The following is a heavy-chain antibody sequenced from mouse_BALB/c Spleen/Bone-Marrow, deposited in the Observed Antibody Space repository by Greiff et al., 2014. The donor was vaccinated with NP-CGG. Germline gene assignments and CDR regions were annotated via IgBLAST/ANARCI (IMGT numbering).Heavy chain of an antibody. Sequence: VKLQESGPGLVAPSQSLSMTCTVSGFSLTTYDISWIRQPPGKGLEWLGVIWTSGSTNYNSAYMSILTLSKDNSKCQVFLKMNSLQSDDTAIYYWVRGYYYGSSPFDYGGQGTTLTFPP. CDR1: GFSLTTYD. CDR3: VRGYYYGSSPFDY. CDR2: IWTSGST. V-gene: IGHV2-9-2*01. D-gene: IGHD1-1*01. J-gene: IGHJ2*01.